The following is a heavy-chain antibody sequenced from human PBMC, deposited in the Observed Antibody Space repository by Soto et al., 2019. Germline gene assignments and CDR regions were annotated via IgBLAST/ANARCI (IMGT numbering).Heavy chain of an antibody. J-gene: IGHJ4*02. CDR2: IYYSGST. V-gene: IGHV4-59*01. D-gene: IGHD5-12*01. CDR3: ARDRYSGYDGHFDY. CDR1: AGSINSYY. Sequence: QVQLQESGPGLVKPSETLSLTCTVSAGSINSYYWTWIRQPPGKGLEWIGYIYYSGSTNYNPSLKSRVTISVDRSKNQFPLKLTSVTAADTAVYYCARDRYSGYDGHFDYWGQGTLVTVSS.